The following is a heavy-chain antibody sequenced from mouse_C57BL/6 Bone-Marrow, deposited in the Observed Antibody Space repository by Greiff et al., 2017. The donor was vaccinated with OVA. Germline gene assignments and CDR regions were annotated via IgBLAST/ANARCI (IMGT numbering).Heavy chain of an antibody. Sequence: EVQLQQSGPELVKPGASVKISCKASGYSFTGYYMNWVKQSPEKSLEWIGEINPSTGGTTYNQKFKAKATLTVDKSSSTAYMQLKSLTSEDSAVYDCARSRAYYSNYVGYFDYWGKGTTLTVSS. CDR2: INPSTGGT. V-gene: IGHV1-42*01. D-gene: IGHD2-5*01. CDR1: GYSFTGYY. J-gene: IGHJ2*01. CDR3: ARSRAYYSNYVGYFDY.